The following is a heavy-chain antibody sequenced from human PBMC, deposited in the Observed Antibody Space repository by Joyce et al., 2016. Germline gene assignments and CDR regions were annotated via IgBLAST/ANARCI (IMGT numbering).Heavy chain of an antibody. Sequence: QVQLVQSGAEVKKPGASVKVFCKASGYTFTNYAMHWVRQAPGQSLEWMGWINAGNGNTKYSQEFQGRVTITRDTSASTAYMELSSLRSEDTAVYYCAREARMSIDFDYWGQGTLVTVSS. CDR1: GYTFTNYA. V-gene: IGHV1-3*01. CDR2: INAGNGNT. CDR3: AREARMSIDFDY. J-gene: IGHJ4*02. D-gene: IGHD2-21*01.